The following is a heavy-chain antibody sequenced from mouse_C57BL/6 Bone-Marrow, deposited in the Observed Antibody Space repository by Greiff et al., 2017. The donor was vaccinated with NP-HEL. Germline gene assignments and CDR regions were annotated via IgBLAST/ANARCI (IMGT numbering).Heavy chain of an antibody. CDR1: GYTFTSYW. V-gene: IGHV1-5*01. D-gene: IGHD2-2*01. J-gene: IGHJ3*01. Sequence: VQLQQSGTVLARPGASVNMSCKTSGYTFTSYWMHWVKQRPGQGLEWIGAIYPGNSDTSYNQKFKGKAKLTAVTSASTAYMELSSLTNEDSAVYYCTKRMVTTPFAYWGQGTLVTVSA. CDR3: TKRMVTTPFAY. CDR2: IYPGNSDT.